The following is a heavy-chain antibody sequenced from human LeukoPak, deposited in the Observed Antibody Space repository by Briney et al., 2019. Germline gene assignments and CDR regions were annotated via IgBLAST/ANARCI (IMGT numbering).Heavy chain of an antibody. V-gene: IGHV4-59*01. D-gene: IGHD1-26*01. CDR2: IYYSGST. CDR3: AGTYSGSYWCYP. J-gene: IGHJ5*02. CDR1: GGSISSYY. Sequence: PSETLSLTCTVSGGSISSYYWSWIRQPPGKGLEWIGYIYYSGSTNYNPSPKSRVTISVDTSKNQFSLKLSSVTAADTAAYYCAGTYSGSYWCYPWGQGTLVGVSS.